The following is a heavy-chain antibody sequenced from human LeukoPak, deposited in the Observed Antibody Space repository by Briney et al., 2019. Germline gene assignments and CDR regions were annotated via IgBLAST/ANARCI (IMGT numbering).Heavy chain of an antibody. CDR3: ARSSYGVYGSGGNLDY. CDR2: IYYSGST. V-gene: IGHV4-39*01. J-gene: IGHJ4*02. Sequence: PSETLSLTCTVSGGSISSSSYYWGWIRQPPGKGLEWIGSIYYSGSTYYNPSLKSRVTISVDTSKNQFSLKLSSVTAADTAVYYCARSSYGVYGSGGNLDYWGQGTLVTVSS. D-gene: IGHD3-10*01. CDR1: GGSISSSSYY.